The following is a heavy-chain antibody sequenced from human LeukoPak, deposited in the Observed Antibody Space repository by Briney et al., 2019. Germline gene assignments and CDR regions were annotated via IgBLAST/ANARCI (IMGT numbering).Heavy chain of an antibody. CDR1: GGTFSSYA. Sequence: SVKVSCKASGGTFSSYAISWVRQAPGQGLEWMGRIIPILGIANYAQKFQGRVTITADKSTGTAYMELSSLRSEDTAVYYCARARKRIVGAIGYYFDYWGQGTLVTVSS. CDR3: ARARKRIVGAIGYYFDY. D-gene: IGHD1-26*01. V-gene: IGHV1-69*04. J-gene: IGHJ4*02. CDR2: IIPILGIA.